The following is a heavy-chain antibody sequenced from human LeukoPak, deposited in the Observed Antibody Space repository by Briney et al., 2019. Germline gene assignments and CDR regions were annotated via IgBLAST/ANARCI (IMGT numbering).Heavy chain of an antibody. V-gene: IGHV3-64D*09. CDR2: ISSNGGST. CDR3: VKDLQRGGGY. J-gene: IGHJ4*02. D-gene: IGHD3-16*01. Sequence: GGSLRLSCSASGFTFSSYAMHWVRQAPGKGLEYVSVISSNGGSTYYADSVKGRFTISRDNSKNTLYLQMCSLRAEDTAVYYCVKDLQRGGGYWGQGTLVTVSS. CDR1: GFTFSSYA.